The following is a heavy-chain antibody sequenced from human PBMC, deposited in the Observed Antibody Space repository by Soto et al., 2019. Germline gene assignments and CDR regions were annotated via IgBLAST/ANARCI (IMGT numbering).Heavy chain of an antibody. CDR2: IYYSGST. D-gene: IGHD2-21*01. J-gene: IGHJ5*02. V-gene: IGHV4-59*01. Sequence: SETLSLTCTVSGGSLSSYYWSWIRQPPGKGLEWIGYIYYSGSTNYNPSLKSRVTMSVDTPKNQFSLKLSSVTAADTAVYYCAKSLVVIDWFDPWGQGTLVTVSS. CDR1: GGSLSSYY. CDR3: AKSLVVIDWFDP.